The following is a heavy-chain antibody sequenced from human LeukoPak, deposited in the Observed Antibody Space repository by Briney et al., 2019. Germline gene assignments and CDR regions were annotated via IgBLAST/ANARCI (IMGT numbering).Heavy chain of an antibody. CDR3: AKDLSDSSGYYLLYVFDY. D-gene: IGHD3-22*01. V-gene: IGHV3-30*18. CDR2: ISYDGSNK. Sequence: PGRSLRLPCAASGFTFSSYGMHWVRQAPGKGLEWVAVISYDGSNKYYADSVKGRFTISRDNSKNTLYLQMNSLRAEDTAVYYCAKDLSDSSGYYLLYVFDYWGQGTLVTVSS. CDR1: GFTFSSYG. J-gene: IGHJ4*02.